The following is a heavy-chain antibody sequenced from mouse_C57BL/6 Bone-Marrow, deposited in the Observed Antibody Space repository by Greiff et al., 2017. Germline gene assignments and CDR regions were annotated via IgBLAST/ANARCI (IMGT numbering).Heavy chain of an antibody. J-gene: IGHJ2*01. CDR1: GYTFTSYW. CDR2: IYPGSGST. Sequence: QVQLQQSGAELVKPGASVKMSCKASGYTFTSYWITWVKQRPGQGLEWIGDIYPGSGSTNYNEKFKSKATLTVDTSSSTAYMQLSSLTSEDSAVYYCARGGTTVVAYYFDYWGQGTTLTVAS. CDR3: ARGGTTVVAYYFDY. V-gene: IGHV1-55*01. D-gene: IGHD1-1*01.